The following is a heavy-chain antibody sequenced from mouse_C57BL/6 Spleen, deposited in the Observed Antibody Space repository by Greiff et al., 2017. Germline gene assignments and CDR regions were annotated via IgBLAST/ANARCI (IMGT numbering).Heavy chain of an antibody. J-gene: IGHJ4*01. CDR1: GFTFSDFY. CDR3: ARDPNWDGGAMDY. D-gene: IGHD4-1*01. CDR2: SRNKANDYTT. Sequence: EVKVVESGGGLVQSGRSLRLSCATSGFTFSDFYMEWVRQAPGKGLEWIAASRNKANDYTTEYSASVKGRFIVSRDTSQSIHYLQMNALRAEDTAIYYCARDPNWDGGAMDYWGQGTSVTVSS. V-gene: IGHV7-1*01.